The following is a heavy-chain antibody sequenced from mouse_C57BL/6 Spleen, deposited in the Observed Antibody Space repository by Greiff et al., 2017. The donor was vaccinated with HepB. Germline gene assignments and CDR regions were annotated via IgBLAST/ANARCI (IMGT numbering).Heavy chain of an antibody. D-gene: IGHD2-4*01. CDR1: GFTFSDYY. J-gene: IGHJ4*01. CDR3: ARQYDYLSYAMDY. Sequence: EVQLVESGGGLVQPGGSLKLSCAASGFTFSDYYMYWVRQTPEKRLEWVAYISNGGGSTYYPDTVKGRFTISRDNAKNTLYLQMSRLKSEDTAMYYCARQYDYLSYAMDYWGQGTSVTVSS. V-gene: IGHV5-12*01. CDR2: ISNGGGST.